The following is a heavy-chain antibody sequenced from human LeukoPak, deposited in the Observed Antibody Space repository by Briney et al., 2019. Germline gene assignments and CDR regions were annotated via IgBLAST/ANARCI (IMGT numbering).Heavy chain of an antibody. CDR1: GYTFTNYY. V-gene: IGHV1-46*01. J-gene: IGHJ4*02. Sequence: VSVKVSCKASGYTFTNYYIHWVRQAPGQGLEWMGIVNPSGGYTTYAQKFQGRVTMTRDTSTSTVSMELSSLRSEDTAVYFCARQEDSSGYYYYYWGQGTLVTVSS. CDR2: VNPSGGYT. D-gene: IGHD3-22*01. CDR3: ARQEDSSGYYYYY.